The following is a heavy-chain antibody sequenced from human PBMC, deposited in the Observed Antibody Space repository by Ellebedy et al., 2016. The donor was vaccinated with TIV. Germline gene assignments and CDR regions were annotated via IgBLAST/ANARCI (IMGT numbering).Heavy chain of an antibody. J-gene: IGHJ4*02. CDR1: GFTFSSYS. D-gene: IGHD5-12*01. V-gene: IGHV3-21*04. CDR3: AKEGLGYSGYDSDY. Sequence: PGGSLRLSCAASGFTFSSYSMNWVRQAPGKGLEWVSSISSSSSYIYYADSVKGRFTISRDNSKNTLYLQMNSLRAEDTAVYYCAKEGLGYSGYDSDYWGQGTLVTVSS. CDR2: ISSSSSYI.